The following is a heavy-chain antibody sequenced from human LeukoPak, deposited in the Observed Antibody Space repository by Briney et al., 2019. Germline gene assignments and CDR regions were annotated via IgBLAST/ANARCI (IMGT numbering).Heavy chain of an antibody. CDR1: GFTFSSYT. Sequence: GGSLRLSCAASGFTFSSYTIHWVRQAPGKGLEWVAVISHDGSNKYYADSVKGRFTISRDSSKNTLYLQMDSLRAEDTAVYYCARELLTGWFDPWGQGTLVTVSS. CDR2: ISHDGSNK. J-gene: IGHJ5*02. CDR3: ARELLTGWFDP. V-gene: IGHV3-30-3*01. D-gene: IGHD3-16*01.